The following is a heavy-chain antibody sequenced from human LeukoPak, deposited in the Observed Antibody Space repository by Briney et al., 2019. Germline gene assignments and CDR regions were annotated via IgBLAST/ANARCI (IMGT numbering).Heavy chain of an antibody. CDR3: ARDGNAL. CDR1: GGSISSNGYY. J-gene: IGHJ4*02. D-gene: IGHD1-1*01. Sequence: SETPSLTCTVSGGSISSNGYYWAWFRQPPGKGLEWIGSIYYSGGTYYNPSLKSRVTISIDTSKNQFSLKLRSVTAGDTAVYYCARDGNALWGQGTLVTVS. V-gene: IGHV4-39*07. CDR2: IYYSGGT.